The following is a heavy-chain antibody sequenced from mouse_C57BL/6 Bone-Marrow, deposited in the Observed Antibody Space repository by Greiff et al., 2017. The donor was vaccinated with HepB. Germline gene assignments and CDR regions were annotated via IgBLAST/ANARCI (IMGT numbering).Heavy chain of an antibody. V-gene: IGHV10-1*01. CDR2: IRSKSNNYAT. J-gene: IGHJ3*01. CDR1: GFSFNTYA. D-gene: IGHD2-4*01. CDR3: VRGLRRERAY. Sequence: EVKLVESGGGLVQPKGSLKLSCAASGFSFNTYAMNWVRQAPGKGLEWVARIRSKSNNYATYYADSVKDRFTISRDDSESMLYLQMNNLKTEDTAMYYCVRGLRRERAYWGQGTLVTVSA.